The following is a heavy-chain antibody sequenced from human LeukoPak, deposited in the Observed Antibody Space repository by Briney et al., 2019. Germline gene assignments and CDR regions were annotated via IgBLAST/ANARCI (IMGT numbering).Heavy chain of an antibody. Sequence: ASVKVSCKASGYTFTGYYMHWVRQAPGQGRGWMGWINPNSGGPNYAQKFQGRVTMTRDTSISTAYMELRRLRSDDTAVDYGAIGGGGGEYYDILTGYYWGQGTLVTVSS. CDR2: INPNSGGP. J-gene: IGHJ4*02. V-gene: IGHV1-2*02. D-gene: IGHD3-9*01. CDR3: AIGGGGGEYYDILTGYY. CDR1: GYTFTGYY.